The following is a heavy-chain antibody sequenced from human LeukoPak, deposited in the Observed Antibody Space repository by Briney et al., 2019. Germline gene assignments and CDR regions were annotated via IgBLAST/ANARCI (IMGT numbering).Heavy chain of an antibody. Sequence: SETLSLTCTVSGGSISSYYWSWIRQPPGMGLEWIGYIYYSGSTNYNPSLKSRVTISVDTSKNQFSLKLSSVTAADTAVYYCARDEESPYSSSWYHDAFDIWGQGTMVTVSS. CDR2: IYYSGST. D-gene: IGHD6-13*01. V-gene: IGHV4-59*01. J-gene: IGHJ3*02. CDR1: GGSISSYY. CDR3: ARDEESPYSSSWYHDAFDI.